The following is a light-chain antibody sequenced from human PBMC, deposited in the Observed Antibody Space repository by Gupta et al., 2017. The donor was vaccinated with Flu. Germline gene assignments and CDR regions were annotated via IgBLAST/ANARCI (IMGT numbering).Light chain of an antibody. V-gene: IGLV1-47*01. Sequence: QSVLTQPPSASGTPGQKVTISCSGSSSNIGTFDVFWYLQVPGAAPQLLIKKNNQRPAGVPERFSGSKSGTSASLAVSGLRSEDEGDDYCVVWDDRLKGRVFGGGTQLPV. CDR1: SSNIGTFD. J-gene: IGLJ7*01. CDR2: KNN. CDR3: VVWDDRLKGRV.